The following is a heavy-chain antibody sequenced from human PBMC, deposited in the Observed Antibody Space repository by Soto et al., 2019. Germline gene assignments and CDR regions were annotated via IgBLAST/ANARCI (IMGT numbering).Heavy chain of an antibody. V-gene: IGHV5-51*01. J-gene: IGHJ5*02. CDR2: IYPGDSDT. Sequence: GESLKISCKGSGYSFTSYWIGWVRQMPGKGLEWMGIIYPGDSDTRYSPSFQGQVAISADKSISTAYLQWSSLKASDTAMYYCARHGGIAVAGILSWFDPWGQGTLVTVSS. D-gene: IGHD6-19*01. CDR1: GYSFTSYW. CDR3: ARHGGIAVAGILSWFDP.